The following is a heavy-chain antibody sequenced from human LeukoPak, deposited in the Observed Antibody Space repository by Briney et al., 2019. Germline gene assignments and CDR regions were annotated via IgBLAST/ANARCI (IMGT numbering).Heavy chain of an antibody. CDR3: ARELTDPYYYYMDV. V-gene: IGHV1-2*02. CDR1: GYTFTNYY. Sequence: ASVKVSCKASGYTFTNYYMHWVRQAPGQGLEWMGWINPNSGGTNCAQKFQGRVTMTRDTSISTAYMELSRLRSDDTAVYYCARELTDPYYYYMDVWGKGTTVTVSS. J-gene: IGHJ6*03. CDR2: INPNSGGT.